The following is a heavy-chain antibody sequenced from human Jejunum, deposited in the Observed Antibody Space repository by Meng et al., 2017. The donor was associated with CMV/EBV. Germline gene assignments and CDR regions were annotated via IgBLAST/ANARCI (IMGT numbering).Heavy chain of an antibody. Sequence: CKALGYSFSDLQMHWVRQAPGQGLEWMGWIIPNSGATRYAQKFQGRLTLTRDMSVTTAYLELNNLMSDDTAVYYCARGSYGWGGFDPWGQGTLVTVSS. CDR1: GYSFSDLQ. CDR2: IIPNSGAT. V-gene: IGHV1-2*02. D-gene: IGHD3-10*01. CDR3: ARGSYGWGGFDP. J-gene: IGHJ5*02.